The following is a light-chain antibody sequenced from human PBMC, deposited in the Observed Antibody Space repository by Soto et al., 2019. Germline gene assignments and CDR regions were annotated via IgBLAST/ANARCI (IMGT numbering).Light chain of an antibody. J-gene: IGLJ2*01. V-gene: IGLV1-51*01. Sequence: QSVLTQPPSVSAAPGQTVTISCSGSSSNIGNNYVSWYQQLPGTAPKLLIYDNNERPSGIPDRFSGSKSGTSATLGITGLQTGDEADYYCATWDSSLSAGVFVGGTKLTVL. CDR1: SSNIGNNY. CDR3: ATWDSSLSAGV. CDR2: DNN.